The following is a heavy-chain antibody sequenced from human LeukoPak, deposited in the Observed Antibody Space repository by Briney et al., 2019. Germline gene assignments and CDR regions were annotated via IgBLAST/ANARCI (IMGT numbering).Heavy chain of an antibody. CDR3: ARYLSSSSGLDY. CDR2: MYYSGSP. J-gene: IGHJ4*02. CDR1: GGSISSYS. Sequence: SETLSLTCTVSGGSISSYSWSWLRQPPGQGLEWIGYMYYSGSPNYNPSLKSRVTISVDTSKNQFSLKVNSMTAADTAVYYCARYLSSSSGLDYWGQGTLVTVSS. V-gene: IGHV4-59*01. D-gene: IGHD6-6*01.